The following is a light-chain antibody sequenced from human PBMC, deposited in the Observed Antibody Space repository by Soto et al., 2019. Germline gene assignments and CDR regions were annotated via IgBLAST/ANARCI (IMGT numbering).Light chain of an antibody. CDR1: QSVGTW. CDR3: QQYNRNTWS. CDR2: GAS. J-gene: IGKJ1*01. V-gene: IGKV1-5*01. Sequence: DIQMTQSPSTLSASVGGRVTITCRASQSVGTWVAWYQQKPGKAPKLLIYGASNLESGGPSRFSGSGSGTEFTLTITTLQPDYFATYFCQQYNRNTWSFGPGTKVDI.